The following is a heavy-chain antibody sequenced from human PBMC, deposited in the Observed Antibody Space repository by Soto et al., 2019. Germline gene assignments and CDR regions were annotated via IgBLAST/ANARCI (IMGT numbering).Heavy chain of an antibody. J-gene: IGHJ4*02. V-gene: IGHV3-30-3*01. CDR1: GFTFSTSA. CDR2: ISYDGSNT. CDR3: ARDQGRSITCQLDY. Sequence: HVQLVESGGGVVQPGRSLRLSCAVSGFTFSTSAMHWVRQAPGKGLEWVAVISYDGSNTYYAESVKGRFTISRDNMLYLQMNSLRAEDTAVYYCARDQGRSITCQLDYWGQGTLVTVSS. D-gene: IGHD2-2*01.